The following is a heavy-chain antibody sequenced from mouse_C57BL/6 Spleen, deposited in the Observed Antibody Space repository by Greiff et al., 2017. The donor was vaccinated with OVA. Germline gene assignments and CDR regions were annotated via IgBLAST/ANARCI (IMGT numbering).Heavy chain of an antibody. Sequence: QVQLQQSGPELVKPGASVKISCKASGYAFSSSWMNWVKQRPGKGLEWIGRIYPGDGDTNYNGKFKGKATLTADKSSSTAYMQLSSLTSEDSAVYFCAREGDYYGSSHYYAMDYWGQGTSVTVSS. V-gene: IGHV1-82*01. CDR3: AREGDYYGSSHYYAMDY. CDR2: IYPGDGDT. CDR1: GYAFSSSW. J-gene: IGHJ4*01. D-gene: IGHD1-1*01.